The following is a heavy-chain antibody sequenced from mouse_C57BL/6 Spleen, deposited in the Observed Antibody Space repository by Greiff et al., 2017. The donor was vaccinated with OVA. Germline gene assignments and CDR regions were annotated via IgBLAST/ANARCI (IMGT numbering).Heavy chain of an antibody. CDR3: ARGDDYERDYAMDY. CDR1: GYTFTSYW. CDR2: IYPGSGST. J-gene: IGHJ4*01. D-gene: IGHD2-4*01. V-gene: IGHV1-55*01. Sequence: VQLQQPGAELVKPGASVKMSCKASGYTFTSYWITWVKQRPGQGLEWIGDIYPGSGSTNYNEKFKSKATLTVDTSSSTAYMQLSSLTSEDSAVYYCARGDDYERDYAMDYWGQGTSVTVSS.